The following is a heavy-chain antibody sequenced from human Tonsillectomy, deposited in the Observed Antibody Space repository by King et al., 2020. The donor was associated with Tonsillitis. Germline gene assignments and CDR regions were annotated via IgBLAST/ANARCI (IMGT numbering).Heavy chain of an antibody. CDR1: GYSISSGYY. J-gene: IGHJ3*02. V-gene: IGHV4-38-2*02. Sequence: QLQESGPGLVKPSETLSLTCTVSGYSISSGYYWGWIRQPPGKGLEWIGSIYHSGSTYYNPSLKSRVTISVDTSKNQFSLKLSSVTAADTAVYYCARGGVVVVAATLAAVYDSDDAFYIWGQGTMVTVSS. CDR3: ARGGVVVVAATLAAVYDSDDAFYI. CDR2: IYHSGST. D-gene: IGHD2-15*01.